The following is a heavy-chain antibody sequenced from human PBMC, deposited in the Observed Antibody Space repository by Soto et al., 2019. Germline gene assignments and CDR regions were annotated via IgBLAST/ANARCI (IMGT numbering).Heavy chain of an antibody. Sequence: PGGSLRLSCAASGFTFSSYGMHWVRQAPGKGLEWVVVIWYDGSNKYYADSVKGRFTISRDNSKNTLYLQMNSLRAEDTAVYYCARDNSLTQFWSGSYYYYYGMDVWGQGTTVTVSS. J-gene: IGHJ6*02. CDR2: IWYDGSNK. CDR1: GFTFSSYG. V-gene: IGHV3-33*01. D-gene: IGHD3-3*01. CDR3: ARDNSLTQFWSGSYYYYYGMDV.